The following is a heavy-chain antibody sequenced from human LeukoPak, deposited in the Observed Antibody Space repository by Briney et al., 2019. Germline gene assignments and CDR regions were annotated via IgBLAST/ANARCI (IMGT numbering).Heavy chain of an antibody. Sequence: PGRSLRLSCAASGFTFSNYGMHWVRQAPGKGLEWVAVISYDGSNEYYADSVRGRFTISRDISKTTLFLQMNSLRADDTAVYYCAKEGYYYDSSGYSYYFDSWGQGTLVTVSS. CDR1: GFTFSNYG. CDR3: AKEGYYYDSSGYSYYFDS. J-gene: IGHJ4*02. D-gene: IGHD3-22*01. V-gene: IGHV3-30*18. CDR2: ISYDGSNE.